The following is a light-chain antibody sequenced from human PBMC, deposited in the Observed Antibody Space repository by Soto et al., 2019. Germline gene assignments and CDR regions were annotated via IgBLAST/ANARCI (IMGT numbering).Light chain of an antibody. CDR3: SSYTSSTTLYV. Sequence: QSALTQPASVSGSPGQSITISCTGTSSDVGGYNYVSWYQQHPGKAPKLMIYDVSNRPSGVSNRFSGSKSGNTASLTISGLQAEDEADYYCSSYTSSTTLYVFGTGTNFTVL. V-gene: IGLV2-14*01. CDR1: SSDVGGYNY. J-gene: IGLJ1*01. CDR2: DVS.